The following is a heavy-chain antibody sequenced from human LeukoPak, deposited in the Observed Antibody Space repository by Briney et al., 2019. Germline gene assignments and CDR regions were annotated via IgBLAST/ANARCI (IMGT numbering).Heavy chain of an antibody. V-gene: IGHV1-69*05. D-gene: IGHD3-10*01. CDR2: IIPIFGTA. J-gene: IGHJ4*02. CDR3: ARDSTYGSGSFDY. Sequence: SVKVSCKASGGTFSSYAISWVRQAPGQGLEWMGRIIPIFGTANYAQKFQGRVTITTDESTSTAYMELSSLRSEDTAVSYCARDSTYGSGSFDYWGQGTLVTVSS. CDR1: GGTFSSYA.